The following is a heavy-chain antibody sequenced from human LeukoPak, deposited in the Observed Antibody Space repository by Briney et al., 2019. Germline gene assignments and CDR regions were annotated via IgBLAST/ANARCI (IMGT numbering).Heavy chain of an antibody. D-gene: IGHD1-26*01. V-gene: IGHV3-23*01. CDR1: GFTFSSYA. Sequence: PGGSLRLSCAASGFTFSSYAMSWVRQAPGKGLEWVSAISGSGGSTYYADSVKGRFTISRDNSKNTLYLQMNSLRAEDTAVYYCAKDVVAGSYYQYFDYWGQGTLVTVSS. CDR3: AKDVVAGSYYQYFDY. CDR2: ISGSGGST. J-gene: IGHJ4*02.